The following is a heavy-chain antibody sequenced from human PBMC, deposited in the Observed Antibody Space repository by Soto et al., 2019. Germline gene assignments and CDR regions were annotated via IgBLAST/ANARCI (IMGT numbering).Heavy chain of an antibody. CDR1: GGSFSGYY. CDR2: INHSGST. D-gene: IGHD1-26*01. J-gene: IGHJ4*02. Sequence: SETLSLTCAVYGGSFSGYYWSWIRQPPGKGLEWIGEINHSGSTNYNPSLKSRVTISVDTSKNQFSLKLSSVTAADTAVYYCARELSGSYYHFDYWGQGTLVTVSS. V-gene: IGHV4-34*01. CDR3: ARELSGSYYHFDY.